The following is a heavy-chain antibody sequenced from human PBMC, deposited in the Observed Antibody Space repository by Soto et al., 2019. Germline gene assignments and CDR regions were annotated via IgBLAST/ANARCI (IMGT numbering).Heavy chain of an antibody. CDR3: ARGSIAAAHHPPFDP. D-gene: IGHD6-13*01. Sequence: QVQLVESGGGVVQPGRSLRLSCAASGFTFSSYGMHWVRQAPGKGLEWVAVIWYDGSNKYYADSVKGRFTISRDNSKNTLYLQMNSLRAEDTAVYYCARGSIAAAHHPPFDPWGQGTLVTVSS. J-gene: IGHJ5*02. CDR1: GFTFSSYG. CDR2: IWYDGSNK. V-gene: IGHV3-33*01.